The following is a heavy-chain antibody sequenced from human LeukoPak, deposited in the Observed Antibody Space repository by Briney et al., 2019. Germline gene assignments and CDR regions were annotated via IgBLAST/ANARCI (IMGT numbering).Heavy chain of an antibody. Sequence: KASETLSLTCAVYGGSFSGYYWSWIRQPAGKGLEWIGRIYTSGSTNYNPSLKSRVTISVDTSKNKFSLKLSSVAAADTAVYYCARDRKGGSYDGYDYWGQGTLVTVSS. CDR1: GGSFSGYY. D-gene: IGHD1-26*01. V-gene: IGHV4-4*07. J-gene: IGHJ4*02. CDR2: IYTSGST. CDR3: ARDRKGGSYDGYDY.